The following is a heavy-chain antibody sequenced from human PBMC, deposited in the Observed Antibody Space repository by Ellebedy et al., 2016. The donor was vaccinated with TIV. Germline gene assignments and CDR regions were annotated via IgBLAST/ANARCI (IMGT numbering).Heavy chain of an antibody. J-gene: IGHJ4*02. CDR1: GYTFTGYY. Sequence: ASVKVSCKASGYTFTGYYMHWVRQAPGQGLEWMGWINPNSGGTNYAQKFQGWVTMTRDTSISTAYMELSRLRAEDTAVYYCARDGFDLQTFDYWGQGTLVTVSS. V-gene: IGHV1-2*04. CDR2: INPNSGGT. CDR3: ARDGFDLQTFDY. D-gene: IGHD4-11*01.